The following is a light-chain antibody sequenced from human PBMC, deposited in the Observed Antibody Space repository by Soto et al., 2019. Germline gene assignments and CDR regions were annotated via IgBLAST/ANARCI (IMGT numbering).Light chain of an antibody. CDR1: QIVGTY. V-gene: IGKV1-39*01. Sequence: DIQMTQSPSSLSASVGGRVTITCRASQIVGTYINWYQQKPGKAPNLLLYAGSTLHGGVPSRFSASGSGTEFALTISSLQPEDFATYYCQQKYNMPYTFGQGTTLEIK. CDR2: AGS. CDR3: QQKYNMPYT. J-gene: IGKJ2*01.